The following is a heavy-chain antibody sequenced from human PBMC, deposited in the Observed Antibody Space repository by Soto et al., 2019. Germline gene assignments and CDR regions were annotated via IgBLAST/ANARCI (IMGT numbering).Heavy chain of an antibody. D-gene: IGHD3-10*01. CDR3: ARGVGSVSYYNQYNWFDP. J-gene: IGHJ5*02. V-gene: IGHV1-18*01. CDR1: GYTFTNYG. Sequence: QVQLVQSGAEVKKPGASVKVSCKASGYTFTNYGISWVRQAPGQGLEWMGWISAYNGNTKYAQKLQGRVTMTTDTXTXTVXMELRSLRSDDTAVYYCARGVGSVSYYNQYNWFDPWGQGTLVNVSS. CDR2: ISAYNGNT.